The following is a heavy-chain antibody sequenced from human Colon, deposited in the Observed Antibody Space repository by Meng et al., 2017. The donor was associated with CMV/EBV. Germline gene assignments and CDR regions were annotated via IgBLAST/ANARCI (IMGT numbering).Heavy chain of an antibody. CDR2: INSDGSST. D-gene: IGHD6-19*01. Sequence: GGSLRLSCAASDITFSSYWMHWVRQAPGKGLVWVSRINSDGSSTSYADSVKGRFTISRDNAKNTLYLQMNSLRAEDTAVYYCARHGSGWNLYGMDVWGQGTTVTVSS. CDR1: DITFSSYW. CDR3: ARHGSGWNLYGMDV. J-gene: IGHJ6*02. V-gene: IGHV3-74*01.